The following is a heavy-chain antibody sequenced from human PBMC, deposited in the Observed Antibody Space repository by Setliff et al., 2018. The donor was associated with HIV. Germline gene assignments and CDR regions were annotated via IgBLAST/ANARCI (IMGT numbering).Heavy chain of an antibody. V-gene: IGHV3-21*01. CDR3: AREKGCDGGTCGKAFDV. CDR1: GFTFSSYI. Sequence: PGGSLRLSCEVSGFTFSSYIMNWVRQAPGKGLEWVSAIANSGGYTYHADSVKGRFTISRDNARNSLYLQMNSLRAEDTAVYFCAREKGCDGGTCGKAFDVWGQGTMVTVSS. J-gene: IGHJ3*01. D-gene: IGHD1-1*01. CDR2: IANSGGYT.